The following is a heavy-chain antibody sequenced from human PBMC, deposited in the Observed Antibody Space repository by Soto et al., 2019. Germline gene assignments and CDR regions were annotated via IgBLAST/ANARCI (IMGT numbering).Heavy chain of an antibody. CDR2: ISSSSSII. Sequence: EVQLVESGGGLVQPGGSLRLSCAASGFTFSTYSMNWVRQAPGKGLEWLSYISSSSSIINYADTVKGRFTISRDNAKNSLYLQRNSLRDEDTAVYYCAREYIDGYNYRNDYWGQGALVTVSS. J-gene: IGHJ4*02. CDR3: AREYIDGYNYRNDY. D-gene: IGHD5-12*01. CDR1: GFTFSTYS. V-gene: IGHV3-48*02.